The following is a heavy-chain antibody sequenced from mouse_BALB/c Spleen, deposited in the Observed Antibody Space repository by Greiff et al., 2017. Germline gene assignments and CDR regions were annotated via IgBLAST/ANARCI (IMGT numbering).Heavy chain of an antibody. J-gene: IGHJ3*01. V-gene: IGHV5-6-5*01. D-gene: IGHD2-4*01. CDR3: AREGSTMITLFAY. Sequence: EVKLEESGGGLVKPGGSLKLSCAASGFTFSSYAMSWVRQTPEKRLEWVASISSGGSTYYPDSVKGRFTISRDNARNILYLQMSSLRSEDTAMYYCAREGSTMITLFAYWGQGTLVTVSA. CDR2: ISSGGST. CDR1: GFTFSSYA.